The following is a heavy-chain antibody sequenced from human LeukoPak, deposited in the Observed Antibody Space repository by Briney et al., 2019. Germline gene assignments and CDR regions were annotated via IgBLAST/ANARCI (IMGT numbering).Heavy chain of an antibody. D-gene: IGHD3-10*01. V-gene: IGHV4-34*01. J-gene: IGHJ4*02. CDR2: INHSGST. CDR3: AIYYYGSGSYSRSSGY. Sequence: PSETLSLTCAVYGGSFSGYYWSWIRQPPGKGLEWIGEINHSGSTNYNPSLKSRVTISVDTSKNQFSLKLSSVTAADTAVYYCAIYYYGSGSYSRSSGYWGQGTLVTVSS. CDR1: GGSFSGYY.